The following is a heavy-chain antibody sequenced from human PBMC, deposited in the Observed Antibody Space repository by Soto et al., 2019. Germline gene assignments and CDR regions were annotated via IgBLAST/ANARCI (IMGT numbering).Heavy chain of an antibody. D-gene: IGHD4-17*01. J-gene: IGHJ4*02. V-gene: IGHV4-39*01. CDR2: IYYSGST. Sequence: QLQLQESGPGLVKPSETLSLTCTVSGGSISSSSYYWGWIRQPPGKGLEWIGSIYYSGSTYYNPSLKSRVPISVDTSKNQFSLKLSSVTAADTAVYYCARQSRGHDYGDTGIDYWGQGTLVTVSS. CDR3: ARQSRGHDYGDTGIDY. CDR1: GGSISSSSYY.